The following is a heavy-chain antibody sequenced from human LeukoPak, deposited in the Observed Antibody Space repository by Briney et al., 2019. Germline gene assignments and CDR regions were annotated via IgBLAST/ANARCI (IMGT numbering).Heavy chain of an antibody. CDR3: AKREARIAAAGRGIDY. J-gene: IGHJ4*02. V-gene: IGHV3-23*01. CDR1: GFTFSIYV. Sequence: GGSLRLSCAASGFTFSIYVMSWVRQAPGKGLEWVSAISGSGGSTYYADSVKGRFTISRDNSKNTLYLQMNSLRAEDTAVYYCAKREARIAAAGRGIDYWGQGTLVTVSS. D-gene: IGHD6-13*01. CDR2: ISGSGGST.